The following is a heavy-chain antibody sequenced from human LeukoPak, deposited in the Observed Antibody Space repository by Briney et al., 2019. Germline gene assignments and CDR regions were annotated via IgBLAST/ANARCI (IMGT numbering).Heavy chain of an antibody. CDR3: ARLGYCSGGSCYTFDY. V-gene: IGHV3-21*01. Sequence: GGSLRLSCAASGFTFGSYSMSWVRQAPGKGLEWVSSISSSSSYIYYADSVKGRFTISRDNAKNSLYLQMNSLRAEDTAVYYCARLGYCSGGSCYTFDYWGQGTLVTVSS. J-gene: IGHJ4*02. CDR1: GFTFGSYS. CDR2: ISSSSSYI. D-gene: IGHD2-15*01.